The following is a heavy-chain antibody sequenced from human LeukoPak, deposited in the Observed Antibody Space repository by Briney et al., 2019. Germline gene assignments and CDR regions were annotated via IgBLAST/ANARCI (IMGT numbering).Heavy chain of an antibody. V-gene: IGHV3-30-3*01. Sequence: GGSLRLSCAASGFTFSSYAMHWVRQAPGKGLEWVAVISYDGSNKYYADSVKGRFTIPRDNSKNTLYLQMNSLRAEDTAVYYCAKGYDSSGYSPPEYFQHWGQGTLVTVSS. CDR3: AKGYDSSGYSPPEYFQH. CDR1: GFTFSSYA. D-gene: IGHD3-22*01. CDR2: ISYDGSNK. J-gene: IGHJ1*01.